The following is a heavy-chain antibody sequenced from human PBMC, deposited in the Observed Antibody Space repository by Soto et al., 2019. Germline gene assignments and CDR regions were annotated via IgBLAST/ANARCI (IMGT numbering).Heavy chain of an antibody. CDR1: GYTFTSYG. D-gene: IGHD2-21*02. CDR3: ARDHRGGNSGGRSDP. J-gene: IGHJ5*02. Sequence: QVQLVQSGAEMKKPGASVKVSCKASGYTFTSYGITWVRQAPGQGLEWMGWISTYNGNTKYAQKLQGRVTMTTDTSTSTAYMELRSLRSDDTAVYYCARDHRGGNSGGRSDPWGRGTLVTVSS. CDR2: ISTYNGNT. V-gene: IGHV1-18*01.